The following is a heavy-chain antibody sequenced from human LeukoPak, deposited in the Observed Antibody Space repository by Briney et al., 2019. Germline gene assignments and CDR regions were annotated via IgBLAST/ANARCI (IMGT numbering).Heavy chain of an antibody. D-gene: IGHD6-13*01. V-gene: IGHV3-9*01. Sequence: GGSLSLSCAASGFTFDDYAMHWVRQAPGKGLEWVSGISWNSGSIGYADSVKGRFTISRDNAKNSLYLQMNSLRAEDTALYYCAKGRSSWSLNWFDPWGQGTLVTVSS. CDR3: AKGRSSWSLNWFDP. J-gene: IGHJ5*02. CDR1: GFTFDDYA. CDR2: ISWNSGSI.